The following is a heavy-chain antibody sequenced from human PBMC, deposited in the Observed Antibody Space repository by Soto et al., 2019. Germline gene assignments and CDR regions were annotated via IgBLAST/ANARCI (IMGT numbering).Heavy chain of an antibody. CDR1: GGSISSSSYY. D-gene: IGHD3-16*01. CDR2: IYYSGST. J-gene: IGHJ5*02. CDR3: ARHFGGSDNWFDP. V-gene: IGHV4-39*01. Sequence: QLQLQESGPGLVKPSETLSLTCTVSGGSISSSSYYWGWIRQPPGKGLEWIGSIYYSGSTYYNPSLKSRVTISVDTSKNQFSLKLSSVTAADTAVYYCARHFGGSDNWFDPWGQGTLVTVSS.